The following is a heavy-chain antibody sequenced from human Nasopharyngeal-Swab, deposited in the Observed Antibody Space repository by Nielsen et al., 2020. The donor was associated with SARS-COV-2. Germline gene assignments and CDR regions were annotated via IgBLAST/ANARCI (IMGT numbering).Heavy chain of an antibody. J-gene: IGHJ5*02. CDR3: ARTHSSSWYQAYWFDP. D-gene: IGHD6-13*01. V-gene: IGHV5-10-1*01. CDR2: IDPSDSYT. Sequence: GESLKISCKGSGYSFTSYWISWVRQMPGKGPEWMGRIDPSDSYTNYSPSFQGHVTISADKSISTAYLQRSSLKASDTAMYYCARTHSSSWYQAYWFDPWGQGTLVTVSS. CDR1: GYSFTSYW.